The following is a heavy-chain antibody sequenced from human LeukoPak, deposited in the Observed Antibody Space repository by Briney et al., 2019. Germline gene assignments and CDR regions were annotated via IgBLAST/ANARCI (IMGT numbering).Heavy chain of an antibody. V-gene: IGHV3-30*18. J-gene: IGHJ4*02. D-gene: IGHD4-17*01. CDR1: GFTFSSYG. CDR2: ISYDGSNK. CDR3: AKGSGYGDYDYFDY. Sequence: PGGSLRLSCAASGFTFSSYGMHWVRQAPGKGLEWVAVISYDGSNKYYADSVKGRFTISRDNSKNTLYLQMNSLRAEDTAVYYCAKGSGYGDYDYFDYWGQGTLVTVSS.